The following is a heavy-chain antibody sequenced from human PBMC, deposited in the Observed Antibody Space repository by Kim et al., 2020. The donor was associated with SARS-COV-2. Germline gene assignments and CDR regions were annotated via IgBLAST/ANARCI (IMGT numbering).Heavy chain of an antibody. D-gene: IGHD3-22*01. J-gene: IGHJ3*02. Sequence: SETLSLTCAVYGGSFSGYYWSWIRQPPGKGLEWIGEINHSGSTNYNPSLKSRVTISVDTSKNQFSLKLSSVTAADTAVYYCARGPGDSSGYYVRSHRDAFDIWGQGTMVTVSS. CDR1: GGSFSGYY. V-gene: IGHV4-34*01. CDR2: INHSGST. CDR3: ARGPGDSSGYYVRSHRDAFDI.